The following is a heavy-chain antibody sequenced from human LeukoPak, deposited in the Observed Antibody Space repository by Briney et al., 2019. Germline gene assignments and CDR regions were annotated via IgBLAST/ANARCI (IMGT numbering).Heavy chain of an antibody. D-gene: IGHD1-26*01. CDR3: ARARATYAGAFDI. V-gene: IGHV4-38-2*02. CDR1: GYSISSGYY. CDR2: IYHSGST. Sequence: SETLSLTCTVSGYSISSGYYWGWIRQPPGKGLEWIGSIYHSGSTYYNPSLKSRVTISVDTSKNQFSLKLSSVTAADTAVYYCARARATYAGAFDIWGKGTMVTVSS. J-gene: IGHJ3*02.